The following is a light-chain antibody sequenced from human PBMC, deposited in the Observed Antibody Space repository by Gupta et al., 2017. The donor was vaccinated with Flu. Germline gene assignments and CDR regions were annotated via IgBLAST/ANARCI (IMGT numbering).Light chain of an antibody. CDR3: ASYTITSTWV. V-gene: IGLV2-14*01. Sequence: QSALTQPASVSGSPGQSITISCTGTSSDVGAYNYVSWYQQHPGKAPKLMIYEVTNRPSGVSNRFSGSKSDNTASLTIAGRQTEDEADYFCASYTITSTWVFGGGTKVTVL. CDR2: EVT. CDR1: SSDVGAYNY. J-gene: IGLJ3*02.